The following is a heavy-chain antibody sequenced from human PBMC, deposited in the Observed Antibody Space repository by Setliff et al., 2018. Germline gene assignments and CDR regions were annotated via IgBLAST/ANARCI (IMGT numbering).Heavy chain of an antibody. CDR2: ISTYTGKT. Sequence: ASVKVSCKASGYIFTTYGFNWVRQAPGQGLEWMGMISTYTGKTTYAQKFQGRVTMTTDTSTGTGYMELRSLRSDDTAVYFCAKFGGSCSSSSCYASDLWGQGTRVTVSS. CDR3: AKFGGSCSSSSCYASDL. J-gene: IGHJ3*01. V-gene: IGHV1-18*01. D-gene: IGHD2-2*01. CDR1: GYIFTTYG.